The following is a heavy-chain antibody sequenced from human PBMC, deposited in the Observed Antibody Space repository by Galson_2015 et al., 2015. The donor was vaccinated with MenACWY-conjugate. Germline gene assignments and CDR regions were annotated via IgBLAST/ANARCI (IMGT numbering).Heavy chain of an antibody. V-gene: IGHV1-18*01. D-gene: IGHD1-26*01. J-gene: IGHJ6*02. CDR2: ISAYNGVT. CDR1: GYTFTSYG. CDR3: ARHPPGGRGMDV. Sequence: SVKVSCKASGYTFTSYGVSWVRQAPGQGLEWMGWISAYNGVTNYAQKLQGRVSMTTDTSTTSAYVELRSLTSDDTAVYYCARHPPGGRGMDVWGQGTTVTVSS.